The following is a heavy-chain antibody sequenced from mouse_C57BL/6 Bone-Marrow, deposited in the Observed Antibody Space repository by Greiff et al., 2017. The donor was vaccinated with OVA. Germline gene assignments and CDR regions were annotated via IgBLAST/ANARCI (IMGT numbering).Heavy chain of an antibody. CDR2: IWSGGST. Sequence: VKLMESGPGLVQPSQSLSITCTVSGFSLTSYGVHWVRQSPGKGLEWLGVIWSGGSTDYNAAFISRLSISKDNSKSQVFFKMNSLQADDTAIYYCARTPYGSSQYYFDDWGQGTTLTVSS. CDR3: ARTPYGSSQYYFDD. V-gene: IGHV2-2*01. J-gene: IGHJ2*01. D-gene: IGHD1-1*01. CDR1: GFSLTSYG.